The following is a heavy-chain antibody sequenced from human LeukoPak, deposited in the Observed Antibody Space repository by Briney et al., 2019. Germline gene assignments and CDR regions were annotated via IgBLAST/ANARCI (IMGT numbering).Heavy chain of an antibody. V-gene: IGHV3-49*04. D-gene: IGHD1-26*01. CDR1: GFTFSSYW. CDR3: TRLAAGSYFGPGDY. Sequence: GGPLRLSCAASGFTFSSYWMSWVRQAPGKGLEWVGVIRSNAYGGTTEYAASVRGRFTISRDDSKNVAYLQMNSLKTEDTAVYYCTRLAAGSYFGPGDYWGQGTLVTVSS. J-gene: IGHJ4*02. CDR2: IRSNAYGGTT.